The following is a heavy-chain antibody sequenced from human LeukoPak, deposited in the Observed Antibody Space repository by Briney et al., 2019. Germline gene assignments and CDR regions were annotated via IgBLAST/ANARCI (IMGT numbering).Heavy chain of an antibody. CDR1: GGSFSGYY. CDR2: INHSGST. V-gene: IGHV4-34*01. D-gene: IGHD2-15*01. J-gene: IGHJ5*02. CDR3: ARGSEDIVVVVAATPRVDWFDP. Sequence: SETLSLTCAVYGGSFSGYYWSWIRQPPGKGLEWIGEINHSGSTNYNPSLKSRVTISVDTSKNQFSLKLSSVTAADTAVYYCARGSEDIVVVVAATPRVDWFDPWGQGTLVIVSS.